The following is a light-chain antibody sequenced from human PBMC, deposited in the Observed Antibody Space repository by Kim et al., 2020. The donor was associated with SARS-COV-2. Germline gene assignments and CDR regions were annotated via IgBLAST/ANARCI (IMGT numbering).Light chain of an antibody. CDR2: DVS. V-gene: IGKV1-5*01. J-gene: IGKJ2*01. Sequence: DIQMTKSPSTLSASVGDRITITCRASQSISDYLAWYQQKPGKAPKLLIHDVSSLEKGVPSRFSGSGSGTEFTLTISSLQPDDFASYYCQQYKGYPYTFGQGTKLEI. CDR1: QSISDY. CDR3: QQYKGYPYT.